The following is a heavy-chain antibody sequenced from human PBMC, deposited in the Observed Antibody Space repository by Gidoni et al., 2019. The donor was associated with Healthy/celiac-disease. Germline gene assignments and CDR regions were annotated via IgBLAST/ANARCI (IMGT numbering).Heavy chain of an antibody. J-gene: IGHJ4*02. V-gene: IGHV4-39*01. CDR2: IYYSGST. D-gene: IGHD4-17*01. CDR1: GGSSSSSSYY. Sequence: QLQLQESGPGLVKPSETLSLTCTVSGGSSSSSSYYWGWIRQPPGKGLEWIGSIYYSGSTYYHPSLKSRVTISVDTSKNQFSLKLSSVTAADTAVYYCARGISVGTTVPPTDWGQGTLVTVSS. CDR3: ARGISVGTTVPPTD.